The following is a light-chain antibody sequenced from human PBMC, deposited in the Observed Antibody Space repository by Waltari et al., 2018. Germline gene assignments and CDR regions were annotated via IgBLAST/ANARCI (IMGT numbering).Light chain of an antibody. J-gene: IGLJ1*01. CDR1: KLGGKY. CDR3: QAWDSSTAWV. V-gene: IGLV3-1*01. Sequence: SYWLTPPPPVSVSPGQTAPLPCSGGKLGGKYSFWYQQKPGQSPVLVIYQNSKRPSGIPERFSGSNSGNTATLTISGAQAMDEADYYCQAWDSSTAWVFGTGTKVTVL. CDR2: QNS.